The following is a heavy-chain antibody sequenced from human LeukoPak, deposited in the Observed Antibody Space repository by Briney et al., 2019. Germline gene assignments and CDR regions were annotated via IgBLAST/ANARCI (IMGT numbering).Heavy chain of an antibody. CDR2: IYSGGDT. V-gene: IGHV3-53*01. J-gene: IGHJ4*02. Sequence: GGSLRLSCAASGFAVNDNYMGWVRQAPGKGLDWVSLIYSGGDTYYADAVKGRFTISRDNSKNTLYLQMNSLRAEDTAVYYCARDARDGYGGNPFDYWGQGTLVTVSS. D-gene: IGHD4-23*01. CDR1: GFAVNDNY. CDR3: ARDARDGYGGNPFDY.